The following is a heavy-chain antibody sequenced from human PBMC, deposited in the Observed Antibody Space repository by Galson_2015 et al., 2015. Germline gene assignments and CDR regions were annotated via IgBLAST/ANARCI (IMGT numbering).Heavy chain of an antibody. Sequence: SETLSLTCTISGGSISSYYWSWLRQPPGKGLEWIAYIYYSGSTNYNPSLKSRVTISVDTSKNQFSLKVTSVTAADTAVYYCARHHTYYDSSGFRYYYMDVWGKGTTVTVSS. CDR3: ARHHTYYDSSGFRYYYMDV. D-gene: IGHD3-22*01. CDR2: IYYSGST. CDR1: GGSISSYY. J-gene: IGHJ6*03. V-gene: IGHV4-59*01.